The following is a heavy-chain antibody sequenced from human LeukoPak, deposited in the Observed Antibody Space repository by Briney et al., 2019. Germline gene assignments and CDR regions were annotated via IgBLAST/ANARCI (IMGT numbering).Heavy chain of an antibody. J-gene: IGHJ5*02. V-gene: IGHV3-13*01. D-gene: IGHD6-13*01. CDR1: GFTFSSYD. Sequence: PGGSLRLSCEVSGFTFSSYDMHWVRQTTGKGLEWVSGIGTTGDTHYPDSVKGRFTVSRENAKNSLYLQMNSLRAGDTAVYYSARGKRYSSSWFYNRFDPWGQGTLVTVSS. CDR2: IGTTGDT. CDR3: ARGKRYSSSWFYNRFDP.